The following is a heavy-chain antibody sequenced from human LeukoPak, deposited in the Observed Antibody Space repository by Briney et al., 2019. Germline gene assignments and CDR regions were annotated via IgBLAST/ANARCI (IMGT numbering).Heavy chain of an antibody. Sequence: SVKVSRKASGGTFSSYAISWVRQAPGQGLEWMGRIIPIFGTANYAQKFQGRVTITTDESTSTAYMELSSLRSEDTAVYYCAREYGSGSYYNVGGNYFDYWGQGTLVTVSS. CDR3: AREYGSGSYYNVGGNYFDY. V-gene: IGHV1-69*05. CDR1: GGTFSSYA. J-gene: IGHJ4*02. D-gene: IGHD3-10*01. CDR2: IIPIFGTA.